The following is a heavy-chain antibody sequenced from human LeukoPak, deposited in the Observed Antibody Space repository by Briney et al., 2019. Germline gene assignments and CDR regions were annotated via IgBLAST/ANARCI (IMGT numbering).Heavy chain of an antibody. D-gene: IGHD4-17*01. CDR1: GGSISSGSYY. Sequence: SQTLSLTCTVSGGSISSGSYYWSWIRQPAGKGLEWIGRIYTSGSTNYNPSLKSRVTISVDTSKNQFSLKLSSVTAADTAVYYCARVYGDYVRWFDPWGQGTLVTVSS. V-gene: IGHV4-61*02. CDR2: IYTSGST. CDR3: ARVYGDYVRWFDP. J-gene: IGHJ5*02.